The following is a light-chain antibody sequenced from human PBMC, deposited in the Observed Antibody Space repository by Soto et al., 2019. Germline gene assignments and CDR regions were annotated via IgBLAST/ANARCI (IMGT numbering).Light chain of an antibody. CDR3: MQALQTPPA. J-gene: IGKJ5*01. Sequence: DIVMTQSPLSLPVTPGEPASISCRSSQSLRHSSGYNYLEWYLQKPGQSPQLLIYLGSNRASGVPDRFSGSGSGTDFTLKISRVEAEDVGVYYCMQALQTPPAVGQGTRLEIK. CDR2: LGS. V-gene: IGKV2-28*01. CDR1: QSLRHSSGYNY.